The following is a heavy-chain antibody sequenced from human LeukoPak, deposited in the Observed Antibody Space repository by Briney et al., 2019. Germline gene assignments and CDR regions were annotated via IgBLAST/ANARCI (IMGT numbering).Heavy chain of an antibody. Sequence: SETLSLTCTVSGGPISSSSFYWGWIRQPPGKGLEWIGSIFYSGNTYYTPSLQSRVTMSLDTSKSQFSLSLTSVTAADTAVYYCARQIAVVEPTDPNWFDSWGQGTLVTVSS. CDR1: GGPISSSSFY. J-gene: IGHJ5*01. CDR2: IFYSGNT. CDR3: ARQIAVVEPTDPNWFDS. V-gene: IGHV4-39*07. D-gene: IGHD2-21*01.